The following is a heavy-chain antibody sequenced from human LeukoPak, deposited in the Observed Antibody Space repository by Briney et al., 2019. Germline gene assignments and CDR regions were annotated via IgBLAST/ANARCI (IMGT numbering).Heavy chain of an antibody. V-gene: IGHV3-43*01. CDR3: AGDSSGSLDY. J-gene: IGHJ4*02. CDR2: ISWNGYST. D-gene: IGHD1-26*01. CDR1: GFSFRGYT. Sequence: GGSLRLSCAASGFSFRGYTMHWVRQAPGKGLEWVSLISWNGYSTSYGDSVKGRFTISRDNDKDSLYLQMNSLRVEDTALYYCAGDSSGSLDYWGQGTLVTVSS.